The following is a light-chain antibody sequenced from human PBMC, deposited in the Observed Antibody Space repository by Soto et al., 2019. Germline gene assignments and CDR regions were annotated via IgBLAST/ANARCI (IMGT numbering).Light chain of an antibody. CDR2: AAS. CDR1: QGIGND. J-gene: IGKJ1*01. Sequence: DIQMTQSESSLSASVGDRVTITCRASQGIGNDLGWFQQKPGKAPKRLIYAASSLQSGVPSRFSGSRSGTEFTLTISNLQPEDFATYYCLQHTTYPWTFGQGTKVEVK. CDR3: LQHTTYPWT. V-gene: IGKV1-17*02.